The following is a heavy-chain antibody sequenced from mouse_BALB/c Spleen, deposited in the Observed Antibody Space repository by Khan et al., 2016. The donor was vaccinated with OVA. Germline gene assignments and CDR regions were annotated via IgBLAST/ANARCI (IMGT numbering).Heavy chain of an antibody. CDR1: GYTFIEYT. Sequence: VRLQQSGPELVKPGASVKISCKTSGYTFIEYTLHWVKQSHGKSLEWIGVINPKNGVTSYNQNFKGKATLTVDKSSSTAYMEFRSLTSEDSAVYYCARDAGRYWGQGTSVTVSS. CDR3: ARDAGRY. D-gene: IGHD3-3*01. V-gene: IGHV1-18*01. CDR2: INPKNGVT. J-gene: IGHJ4*01.